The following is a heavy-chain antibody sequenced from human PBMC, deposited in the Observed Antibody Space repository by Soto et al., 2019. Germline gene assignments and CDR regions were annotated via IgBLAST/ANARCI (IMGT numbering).Heavy chain of an antibody. Sequence: GGSMRLSSAASGFTFDDYTMHWVRHAPGKGLEWVSLISWDGGSTYYADSVKGRFTISRDNSKNSLYLQMNSLRTEDTALYYCAKDISAVSSNPNYYYYYGMDVWGQGTTVTVSS. D-gene: IGHD6-6*01. J-gene: IGHJ6*02. CDR1: GFTFDDYT. V-gene: IGHV3-43*01. CDR3: AKDISAVSSNPNYYYYYGMDV. CDR2: ISWDGGST.